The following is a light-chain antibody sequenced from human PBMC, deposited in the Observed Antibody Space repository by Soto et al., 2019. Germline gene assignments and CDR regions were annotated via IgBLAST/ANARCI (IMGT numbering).Light chain of an antibody. CDR3: SSYTSSSTLV. CDR2: DVS. J-gene: IGLJ1*01. V-gene: IGLV2-14*03. Sequence: QSVLPQPASVSGSPGQSITISCTGTSSDVGAYDYVSWYQHHPGKAPKLMIYDVSYRPSGVSNRFSGSKSGNTASLTISGLQAEDEADYYCSSYTSSSTLVIGTGTKVTVL. CDR1: SSDVGAYDY.